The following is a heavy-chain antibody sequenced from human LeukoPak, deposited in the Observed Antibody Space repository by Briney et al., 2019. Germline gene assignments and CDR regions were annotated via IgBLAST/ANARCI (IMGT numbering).Heavy chain of an antibody. D-gene: IGHD6-19*01. CDR1: GFTFSSYS. CDR3: ARDSPGIAVAGRFDY. V-gene: IGHV3-48*01. J-gene: IGHJ4*02. CDR2: ISSSSSTI. Sequence: GGSLRLSCAASGFTFSSYSMTWVRQAPGKGLEWVSYISSSSSTIYYADSVKGRFTISRDNAKNSLYLQMNSLRAEDTAVYYCARDSPGIAVAGRFDYWGQGTLVTVSS.